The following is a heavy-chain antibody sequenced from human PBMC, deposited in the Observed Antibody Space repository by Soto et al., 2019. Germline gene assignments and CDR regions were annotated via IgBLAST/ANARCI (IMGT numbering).Heavy chain of an antibody. CDR1: GFKFSNYA. V-gene: IGHV3-23*01. CDR3: AKDRRAGGNSAFYFDF. J-gene: IGHJ4*02. D-gene: IGHD3-16*01. CDR2: ISATGGGT. Sequence: GGSLRLSCAASGFKFSNYAMSWVRQAPGKGLEWVSLISATGGGTYYADSVKGRFTISRDNSHNTLYLQVHSLAAEDTAVYYCAKDRRAGGNSAFYFDFWGQGAQVTVSS.